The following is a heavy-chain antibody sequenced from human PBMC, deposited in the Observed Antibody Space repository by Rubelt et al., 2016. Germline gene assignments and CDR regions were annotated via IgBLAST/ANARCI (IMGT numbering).Heavy chain of an antibody. V-gene: IGHV5-10-1*01. J-gene: IGHJ5*02. CDR2: IDPSDSYT. CDR1: GYSFTSYW. D-gene: IGHD4-23*01. CDR3: ARHAGDGGNSEDWFDP. Sequence: EVLLVQSGAEVKKPGESLRISCKGSGYSFTSYWISWVRQMPGKGLEWMGRIDPSDSYTNYSPCCHGHVTISADKFISTAYRQWSSLKASDTAMYYCARHAGDGGNSEDWFDPWGQGTLVTVSS.